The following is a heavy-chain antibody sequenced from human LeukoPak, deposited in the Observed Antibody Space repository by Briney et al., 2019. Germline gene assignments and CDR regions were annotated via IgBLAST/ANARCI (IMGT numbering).Heavy chain of an antibody. V-gene: IGHV4-31*11. CDR1: GGSFSGYY. CDR2: IYYSGST. Sequence: SETLSLTCAVYGGSFSGYYWSWIRQHPGKGLEWIGYIYYSGSTYYNPSLKSRVTISVDTSKNQFSLKLSSVTAADTAVYYCARELNWFDPWGQGTLVTVSS. J-gene: IGHJ5*02. CDR3: ARELNWFDP.